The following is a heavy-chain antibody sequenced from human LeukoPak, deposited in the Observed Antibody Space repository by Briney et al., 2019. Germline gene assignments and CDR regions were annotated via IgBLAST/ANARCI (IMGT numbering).Heavy chain of an antibody. Sequence: SETLSLTCTVSGGSISSGSYYWSWIRQPTGKGLEWIGRIYTSGSTNYNPSLKSRVTISVDTSKNQFSLKLSSVTAADTAVYYCARIIAARYNWFDPWGQGTLVTVSS. V-gene: IGHV4-61*02. J-gene: IGHJ5*02. CDR3: ARIIAARYNWFDP. CDR1: GGSISSGSYY. D-gene: IGHD6-6*01. CDR2: IYTSGST.